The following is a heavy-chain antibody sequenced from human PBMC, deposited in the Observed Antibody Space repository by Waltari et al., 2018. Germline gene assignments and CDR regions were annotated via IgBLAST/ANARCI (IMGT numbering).Heavy chain of an antibody. CDR2: ISGTSEYT. CDR1: GFPFRDYY. V-gene: IGHV3-11*05. D-gene: IGHD1-7*01. CDR3: ARRRATTLDY. Sequence: VHLVESGGGLVKPGGSLRPSCGAAGFPFRDYYMTWFRQDPGKGLEWVSYISGTSEYTNSADSVKGRFTVSRDNARNSLYLQMNSLRTEDTAVYYCARRRATTLDYWGQGTLVAVSS. J-gene: IGHJ4*02.